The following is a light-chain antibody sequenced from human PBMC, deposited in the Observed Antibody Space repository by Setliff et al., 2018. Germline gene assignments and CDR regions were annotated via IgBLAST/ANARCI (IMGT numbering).Light chain of an antibody. CDR3: AAWDDSLNGDV. CDR2: DVS. V-gene: IGLV2-11*01. CDR1: SSDVGGYNY. Sequence: QSALTQPRSVSGSPGQSVTISCTGTSSDVGGYNYVSWYQQHPGKAPKVMIYDVSKRPSGVPDRFSGSKSGTSASLAISGLQSEDEADYYCAAWDDSLNGDVFGTGTKVTVL. J-gene: IGLJ1*01.